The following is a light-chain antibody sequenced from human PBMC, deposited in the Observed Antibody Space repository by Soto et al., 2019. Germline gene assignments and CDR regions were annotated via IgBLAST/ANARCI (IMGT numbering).Light chain of an antibody. J-gene: IGKJ4*01. Sequence: VVLTQSPATLSLSPGERATLSCRTSLSVSVYLDWYQQKPGQAPRLLISDASYRATGIPARFSGSGSGTDFTLTISSLEPEDFAVYYCQQRSSCPLTFGGGTKVDIK. V-gene: IGKV3-11*01. CDR1: LSVSVY. CDR2: DAS. CDR3: QQRSSCPLT.